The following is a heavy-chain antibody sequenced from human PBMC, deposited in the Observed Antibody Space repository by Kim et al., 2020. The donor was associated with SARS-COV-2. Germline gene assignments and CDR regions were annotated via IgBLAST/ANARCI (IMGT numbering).Heavy chain of an antibody. CDR2: ISSNGAYI. D-gene: IGHD1-1*01. Sequence: GWSLRLSCAASGFTFRSFTMNWVRQAPGKGLEWVSSISSNGAYIYYADSLRGRFTISRDNAKNSLYLHMDSLRAEDTGVYYCARESATVSLSSLDYYDYWGRGNLVTVSS. CDR1: GFTFRSFT. J-gene: IGHJ4*02. CDR3: ARESATVSLSSLDYYDY. V-gene: IGHV3-21*01.